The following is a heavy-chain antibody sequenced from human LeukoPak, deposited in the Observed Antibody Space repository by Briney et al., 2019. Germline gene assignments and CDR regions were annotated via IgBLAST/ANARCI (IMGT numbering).Heavy chain of an antibody. J-gene: IGHJ4*02. CDR1: GDSVSSNSAT. V-gene: IGHV6-1*01. D-gene: IGHD2-15*01. Sequence: SQTLSLTCAISGDSVSSNSATWSWIRQSPSRGLEWLGRIYYRSRWFNEYTASMKSRITINPDASNNQFSLQLNSVTPDDTAVYYCARGRPMGGIGFDYWGQGTLVTVSS. CDR2: IYYRSRWFN. CDR3: ARGRPMGGIGFDY.